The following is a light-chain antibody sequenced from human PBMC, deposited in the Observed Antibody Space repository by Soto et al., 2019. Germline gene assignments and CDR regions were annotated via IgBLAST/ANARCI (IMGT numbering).Light chain of an antibody. CDR1: SSNIGTNA. CDR2: NNN. V-gene: IGLV1-44*01. CDR3: AAWDDSLNGYV. Sequence: QLVLTQPPSASGTPGQRVTISCSGGSSNIGTNAVNWYQQLPGTAPKRLIYNNNQRPSGVPDRFSGSKSGTSASLAISGLQSEDEADYYCAAWDDSLNGYVFGTGTKVTVL. J-gene: IGLJ1*01.